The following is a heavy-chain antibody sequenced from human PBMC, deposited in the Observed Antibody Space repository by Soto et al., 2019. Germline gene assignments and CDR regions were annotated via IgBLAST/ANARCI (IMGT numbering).Heavy chain of an antibody. D-gene: IGHD3-9*01. CDR2: IANSGSGSTT. CDR1: GFTLSSYE. CDR3: ARAQGDWLLDY. V-gene: IGHV3-48*03. Sequence: EVQLVESGGGLVQPGGSLRLSCAASGFTLSSYEMIWVRQAPGKGLEWISFIANSGSGSTTYYADSVKGRFSISRDNAKNSLYLQMNSLRAEDTAVYFCARAQGDWLLDYWGHVTLVTVSA. J-gene: IGHJ4*01.